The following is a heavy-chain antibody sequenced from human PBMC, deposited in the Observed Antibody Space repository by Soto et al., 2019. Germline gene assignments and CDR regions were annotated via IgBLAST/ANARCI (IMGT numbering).Heavy chain of an antibody. D-gene: IGHD6-13*01. CDR1: GGSISSSSYY. J-gene: IGHJ6*02. V-gene: IGHV4-39*07. CDR3: ARRWSSSWYVYGMDV. Sequence: QLQLQESGPGLVKPSETLSLTCTVSGGSISSSSYYWGWIRQPPGKGLEWIGSIYYSGSTYYNPSLKSRVTISVDKSKNQFSLKLSSVTAADTAVYYCARRWSSSWYVYGMDVWGQGTTVTVSS. CDR2: IYYSGST.